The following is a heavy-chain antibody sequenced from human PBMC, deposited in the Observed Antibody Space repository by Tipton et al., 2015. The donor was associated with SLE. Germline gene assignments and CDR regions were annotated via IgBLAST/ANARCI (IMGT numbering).Heavy chain of an antibody. CDR2: ISAYNGNT. V-gene: IGHV1-18*01. CDR3: ARGGVVVVVAATRYFDY. J-gene: IGHJ4*02. D-gene: IGHD2-15*01. CDR1: GYTFTSYG. Sequence: QSGAEVKKPGASVKVSCKASGYTFTSYGISWVRQAPGQGLEWMGWISAYNGNTNYAQKLQGRVTMTTDTSTSTAYMELRSLRSDDAAVYYCARGGVVVVVAATRYFDYWGQGTLVTVSS.